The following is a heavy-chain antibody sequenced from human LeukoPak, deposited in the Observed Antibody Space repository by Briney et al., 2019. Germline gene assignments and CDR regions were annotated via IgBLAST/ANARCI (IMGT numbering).Heavy chain of an antibody. J-gene: IGHJ6*02. V-gene: IGHV4-34*01. Sequence: SETLSLACAVYGGSFSGYHWSWIRQPPGKGLEWIGEINHSGSTNYNPSLKSRVTISVDTSKNQFSLKLSSVTAADTAVYYCARNNSSVWYVYYYYYGMDVWGQGTTVTVSS. CDR2: INHSGST. CDR1: GGSFSGYH. CDR3: ARNNSSVWYVYYYYYGMDV. D-gene: IGHD6-13*01.